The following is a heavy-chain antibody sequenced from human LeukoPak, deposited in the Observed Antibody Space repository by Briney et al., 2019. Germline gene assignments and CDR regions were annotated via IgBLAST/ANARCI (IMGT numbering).Heavy chain of an antibody. CDR3: ARRSYNWNDYYFDY. V-gene: IGHV4-34*01. D-gene: IGHD1-20*01. CDR2: INHSGST. CDR1: GGSFSGYY. J-gene: IGHJ4*02. Sequence: SETLSLTCAVYGGSFSGYYWSWIRQPPGKGLEWIGEINHSGSTNYNPSLKSRVTISVDTSKNQFSLKLSSVTAADTAVYYCARRSYNWNDYYFDYWGQGTLVTVSS.